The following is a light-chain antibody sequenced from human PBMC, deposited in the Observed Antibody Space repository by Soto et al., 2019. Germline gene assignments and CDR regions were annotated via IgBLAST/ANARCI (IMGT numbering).Light chain of an antibody. J-gene: IGLJ1*01. CDR1: SSNIGVDYD. Sequence: QSVLTQPPSVSGAPGQRVTISCTGSSSNIGVDYDVHWYQQLPGRAPKLMIYEVSNRPSGVSNRFSGSKSGNTASLTISGLQAEDEADYYCSSYTSSSTLFGTGTKVIVL. CDR2: EVS. V-gene: IGLV1-40*01. CDR3: SSYTSSSTL.